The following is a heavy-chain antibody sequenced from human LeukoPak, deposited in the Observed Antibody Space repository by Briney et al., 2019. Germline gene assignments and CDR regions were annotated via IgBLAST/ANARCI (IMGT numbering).Heavy chain of an antibody. Sequence: PGGSLRLSCAASGFTFSSYAMSWVRQAPGKGLEWVSAISGSGGSTYYADSVKGRFTISRDNSKNTLYLQMNSLRAEDTAVYYCAKDTYYDFWSGYALWGKGTTVTVSS. CDR3: AKDTYYDFWSGYAL. J-gene: IGHJ6*04. CDR1: GFTFSSYA. CDR2: ISGSGGST. V-gene: IGHV3-23*01. D-gene: IGHD3-3*01.